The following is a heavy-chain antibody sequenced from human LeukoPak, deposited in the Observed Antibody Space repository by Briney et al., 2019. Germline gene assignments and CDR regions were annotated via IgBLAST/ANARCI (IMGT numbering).Heavy chain of an antibody. CDR2: IYYSGST. Sequence: SETLSLTCTVSGGSISSSSYYWGWIRQPPGKGLEWIGSIYYSGSTYYNPSLKSRVTISVDTSKNQFSLKLSSVTAADTAVYYRARVGNYYDSSGPHYYFDYWGQGTLVTVSS. V-gene: IGHV4-39*07. CDR1: GGSISSSSYY. CDR3: ARVGNYYDSSGPHYYFDY. D-gene: IGHD3-22*01. J-gene: IGHJ4*02.